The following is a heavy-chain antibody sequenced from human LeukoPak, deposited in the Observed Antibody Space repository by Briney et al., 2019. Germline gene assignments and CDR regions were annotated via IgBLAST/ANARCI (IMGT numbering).Heavy chain of an antibody. CDR2: IYPRDGST. V-gene: IGHV1-46*01. CDR3: ARDQEGFDY. J-gene: IGHJ4*02. Sequence: EASVKVSCTASGYTFTSYGISWVRQAPGQGLEWMGMIYPRDGSTSYAQKFQGRVTVTRDTSTSAVHMELSGLRSEDTAVYYCARDQEGFDYWGQGTLVTVSS. CDR1: GYTFTSYG.